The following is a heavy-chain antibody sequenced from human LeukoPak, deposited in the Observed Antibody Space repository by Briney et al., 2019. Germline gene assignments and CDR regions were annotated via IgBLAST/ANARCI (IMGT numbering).Heavy chain of an antibody. CDR2: IRSDGSNK. Sequence: GGSLRLSCAGSGFSFSSYGMHWVRQAPGKGLEWMAFIRSDGSNKYYADSVKGRFTISRDNSKNTLYLQMNSLRAEDTAVYYCAGELPLDYWGQGTLVPVSS. J-gene: IGHJ4*02. CDR3: AGELPLDY. D-gene: IGHD1-7*01. CDR1: GFSFSSYG. V-gene: IGHV3-30*02.